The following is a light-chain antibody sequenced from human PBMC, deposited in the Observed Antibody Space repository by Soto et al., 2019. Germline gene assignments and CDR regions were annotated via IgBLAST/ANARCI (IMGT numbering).Light chain of an antibody. V-gene: IGKV1-27*01. Sequence: DIQMTQSPSSLSASVGDRVTITCRASQDISVYLAWYQQKPGKVPKLLIYSTSTLQSGVPSLFIGSGSWTDFTLTISSLQPEDVATYFCQKFNTAPLTFGQGTRLEIK. CDR3: QKFNTAPLT. J-gene: IGKJ5*01. CDR1: QDISVY. CDR2: STS.